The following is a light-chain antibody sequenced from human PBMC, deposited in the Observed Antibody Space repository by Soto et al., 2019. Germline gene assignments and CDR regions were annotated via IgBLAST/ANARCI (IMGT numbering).Light chain of an antibody. CDR2: GAS. CDR1: QSVSSN. Sequence: EIVMTQSPATLSVSPGERATLSCRASQSVSSNLAWYQQKPGQAPSLLIYGASRRATGIPDRFSGSGSGTDFTLTIGRLEPEDFAVYYCQRSGSAPPYIFGAGTRLDIK. V-gene: IGKV3-20*01. J-gene: IGKJ2*01. CDR3: QRSGSAPPYI.